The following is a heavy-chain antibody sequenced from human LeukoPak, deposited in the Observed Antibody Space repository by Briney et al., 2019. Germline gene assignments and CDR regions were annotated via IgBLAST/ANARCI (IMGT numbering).Heavy chain of an antibody. D-gene: IGHD3-3*01. J-gene: IGHJ4*02. Sequence: PGGSLRLSCAASGFTVSSNYMNWVRQAPGKGLEWVSVIFSGGSTYYSDSVKGRFTISRDNSRNTLYLQMNSLRAEDTAVYYCATGSEAATIFYWGQGTLVTVSS. CDR3: ATGSEAATIFY. V-gene: IGHV3-53*01. CDR2: IFSGGST. CDR1: GFTVSSNY.